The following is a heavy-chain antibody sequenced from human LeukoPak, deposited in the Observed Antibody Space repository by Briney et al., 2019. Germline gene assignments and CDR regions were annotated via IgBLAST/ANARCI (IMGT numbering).Heavy chain of an antibody. CDR1: GGSISSYY. CDR3: ARGRDGYNSVFYYYGMDV. CDR2: IYYSGST. D-gene: IGHD5-24*01. J-gene: IGHJ6*02. V-gene: IGHV4-59*12. Sequence: SETLSLTCTDSGGSISSYYWSWIRQPPGKGLEWIGYIYYSGSTNYNPSLKSRVTISVDTSKNQFSLKLSSVTAADTAVYYCARGRDGYNSVFYYYGMDVWGQGTTVTVSS.